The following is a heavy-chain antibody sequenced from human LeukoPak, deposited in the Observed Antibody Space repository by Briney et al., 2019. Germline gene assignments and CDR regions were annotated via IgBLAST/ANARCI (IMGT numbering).Heavy chain of an antibody. D-gene: IGHD3-10*01. CDR2: IQNDGSNT. CDR1: GFTFSDYG. Sequence: PGGSLRLSCAASGFTFSDYGMNWVRQTPGKGLEWLAFIQNDGSNTFYADSVKGRFTISRDNSKNTLYLQMNSLRAEDTAVYYCARDAYCYGSGNYTYWGQGTLVTVSS. V-gene: IGHV3-30*02. CDR3: ARDAYCYGSGNYTY. J-gene: IGHJ4*02.